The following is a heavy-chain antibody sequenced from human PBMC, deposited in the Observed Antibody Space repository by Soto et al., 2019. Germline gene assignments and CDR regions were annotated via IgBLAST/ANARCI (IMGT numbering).Heavy chain of an antibody. CDR2: INHSGST. J-gene: IGHJ6*02. Sequence: PSETLSLTCAVYGGSFSGYYWSWIRQPPGKGLEWIGEINHSGSTNYNPSLKSRVTISVDTSKNQFSLKLSSVTAADTAVYYCARGMFRITMVRGVINYYYCGMDVWGQGTTVTVSS. CDR1: GGSFSGYY. D-gene: IGHD3-10*01. V-gene: IGHV4-34*01. CDR3: ARGMFRITMVRGVINYYYCGMDV.